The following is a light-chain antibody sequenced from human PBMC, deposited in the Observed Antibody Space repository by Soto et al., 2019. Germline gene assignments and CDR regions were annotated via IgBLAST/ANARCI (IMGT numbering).Light chain of an antibody. CDR2: GDS. CDR1: NIGSKS. CDR3: QVWDSIIDHPV. Sequence: SYELTQPPSVSVAPGQTARITCGGNNIGSKSVHWYQQKPGQAPVLVVYGDSDRPSGIPERFSGSNSGNTATLTISRVEAGDEANYYCQVWDSIIDHPVFGGGTKVTVL. J-gene: IGLJ3*02. V-gene: IGLV3-21*02.